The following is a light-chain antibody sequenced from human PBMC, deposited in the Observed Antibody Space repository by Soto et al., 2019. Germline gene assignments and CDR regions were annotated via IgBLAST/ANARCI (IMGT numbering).Light chain of an antibody. Sequence: DIQMTQSPSTLSASVGDRVTITCRASQSISNWLAWYQQRPGEASKLLMYDASTLENWVPSRFSGSGSGTEFTLTISGLRPDDVATYYCQQYNTYSYTFGQGTKLEIK. V-gene: IGKV1-5*01. J-gene: IGKJ2*01. CDR2: DAS. CDR1: QSISNW. CDR3: QQYNTYSYT.